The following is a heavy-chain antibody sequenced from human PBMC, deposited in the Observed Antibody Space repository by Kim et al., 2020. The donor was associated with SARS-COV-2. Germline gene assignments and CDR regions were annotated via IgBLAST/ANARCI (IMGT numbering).Heavy chain of an antibody. V-gene: IGHV3-11*01. CDR1: GFTFSDYY. J-gene: IGHJ5*02. CDR2: IGSSGNNI. CDR3: ARDDKPHPWFDP. Sequence: GGSLRLSCAAYGFTFSDYYMSWIRQAPGKGLEWIAYIGSSGNNIFYADSVKGRFVMSRDNEKKLLYLQMNSLGVDDTAVYYCARDDKPHPWFDPWGQRTQLNVSS.